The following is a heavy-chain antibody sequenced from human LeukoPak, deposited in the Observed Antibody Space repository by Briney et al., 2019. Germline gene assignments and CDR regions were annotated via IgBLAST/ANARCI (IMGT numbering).Heavy chain of an antibody. V-gene: IGHV4-61*02. Sequence: SETLSLTCTVSGGSISSSSYYWSWIRQPAGKGLEWIGRIYTSGSTNYNPSLKSRVTMSVDTSKNQFSLKLSSVTAADTAVYYCAREEAAGYFDYWGQGTLVTVSS. D-gene: IGHD6-13*01. J-gene: IGHJ4*02. CDR2: IYTSGST. CDR3: AREEAAGYFDY. CDR1: GGSISSSSYY.